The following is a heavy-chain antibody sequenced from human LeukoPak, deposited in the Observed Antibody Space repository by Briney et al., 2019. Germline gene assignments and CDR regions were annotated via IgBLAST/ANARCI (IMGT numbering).Heavy chain of an antibody. CDR2: INSDGRST. V-gene: IGHV3-74*01. D-gene: IGHD5-18*01. Sequence: PGGSLRLSCAVSGFIFSDHYMDWVRQAPGKGLLWVSRINSDGRSTSHADSVKGRFTISRDNAKNTLYLQMNSLRAEDTAVYYCARGTGYSVVDYWGQGTLVTVSS. J-gene: IGHJ4*02. CDR1: GFIFSDHY. CDR3: ARGTGYSVVDY.